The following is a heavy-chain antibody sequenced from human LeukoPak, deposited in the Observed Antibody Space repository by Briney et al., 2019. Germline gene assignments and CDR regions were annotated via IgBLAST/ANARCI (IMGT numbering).Heavy chain of an antibody. D-gene: IGHD5-24*01. J-gene: IGHJ5*02. CDR2: IYYSGST. Sequence: PSETLSLTCTVSGGSISSSSYYWGRIRQPPGKGLEWIGSIYYSGSTYYNPSLKSRVTISVDTSKNQFSLKLRFVTAADPAVYYCARPTSPRDDLWFDPWGQGTLVTVSS. CDR3: ARPTSPRDDLWFDP. V-gene: IGHV4-39*07. CDR1: GGSISSSSYY.